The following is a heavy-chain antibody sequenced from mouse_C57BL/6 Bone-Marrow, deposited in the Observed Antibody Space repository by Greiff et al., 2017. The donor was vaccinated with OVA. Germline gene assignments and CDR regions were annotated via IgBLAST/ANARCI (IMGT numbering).Heavy chain of an antibody. V-gene: IGHV5-6*02. Sequence: EVKLVESGGDLVKPGGSLKLSCAASGFTFSSYGMSWVRQTPDKRLEWVATISSGGSYTYYPDSVKGRFTISRDNAKNTLYLQMSSLKSEDTAMYYCARHGRMDYWGQGTSVTVSS. CDR1: GFTFSSYG. J-gene: IGHJ4*01. CDR2: ISSGGSYT. CDR3: ARHGRMDY.